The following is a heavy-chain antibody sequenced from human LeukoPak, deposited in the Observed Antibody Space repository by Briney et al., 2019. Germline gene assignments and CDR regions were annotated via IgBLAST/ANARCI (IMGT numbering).Heavy chain of an antibody. J-gene: IGHJ3*02. CDR2: INWHGGST. CDR3: ARVTSLYCGGDCYLDAFDI. CDR1: GFTFDAYG. Sequence: GGSLRLSCAASGFTFDAYGMSWVRQAPGKGLEWVSGINWHGGSTAYADSVKGRFTISRDNAKNSLYLQMNSLRAEDTALYYCARVTSLYCGGDCYLDAFDIWGQGTMVTVSS. V-gene: IGHV3-20*04. D-gene: IGHD2-21*02.